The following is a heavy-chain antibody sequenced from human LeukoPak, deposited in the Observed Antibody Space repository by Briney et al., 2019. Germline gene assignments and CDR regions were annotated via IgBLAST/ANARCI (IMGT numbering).Heavy chain of an antibody. Sequence: GGSLRLSCAASGFTFSSYGMNWVRQAPGKGLEWVASIRSDGSDKKYADSVKGQFTISRDNSKSTLNLQMNSLRPEDTAVYYCAKSQVTGWYDFDYWGQGTLVTVSS. CDR2: IRSDGSDK. CDR1: GFTFSSYG. V-gene: IGHV3-30*02. D-gene: IGHD6-19*01. J-gene: IGHJ4*02. CDR3: AKSQVTGWYDFDY.